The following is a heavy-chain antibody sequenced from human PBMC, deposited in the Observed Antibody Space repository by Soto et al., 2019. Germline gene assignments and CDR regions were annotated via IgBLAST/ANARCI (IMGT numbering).Heavy chain of an antibody. J-gene: IGHJ3*02. CDR2: TYYRSKWYN. CDR1: GDSVSSNSAA. Sequence: SQTLSLTCAISGDSVSSNSAAWNWIRQSPSRGLEWLGRTYYRSKWYNDYAVSVKSRITINPDTSKNQFSLQLNSVTPEDTAVYYCARSVAGTNWGPDAFDIWGQGTMVTVSS. V-gene: IGHV6-1*01. D-gene: IGHD6-13*01. CDR3: ARSVAGTNWGPDAFDI.